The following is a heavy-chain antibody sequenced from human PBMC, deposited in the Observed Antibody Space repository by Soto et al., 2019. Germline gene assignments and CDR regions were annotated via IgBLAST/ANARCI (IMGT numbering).Heavy chain of an antibody. V-gene: IGHV4-34*01. CDR2: INHSGSS. CDR3: ARPVELKGGYWFDP. CDR1: GGSFSGNY. Sequence: SETLSLTCAVYGGSFSGNYWIWIRQPPGKGLEWIGEINHSGSSNYNPSLKSRVTISVDRSKNQFSLKLSSVTAADTAVYYCARPVELKGGYWFDPWGQGTLVTVSS. J-gene: IGHJ5*02. D-gene: IGHD1-1*01.